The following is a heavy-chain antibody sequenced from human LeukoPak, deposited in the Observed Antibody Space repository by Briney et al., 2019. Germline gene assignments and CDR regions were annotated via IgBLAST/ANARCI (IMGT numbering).Heavy chain of an antibody. CDR3: ARLGVGWTLDY. Sequence: SETLSLTCAVYGGSFSGYYWSWIRQPAGKGLEWIGEINHSRSTNYNPSLKSGVTISVDTSKNQFSLKLSSVTAADTAVYYCARLGVGWTLDYWGRGTLVTVSS. J-gene: IGHJ4*02. CDR2: INHSRST. CDR1: GGSFSGYY. V-gene: IGHV4-34*01. D-gene: IGHD6-19*01.